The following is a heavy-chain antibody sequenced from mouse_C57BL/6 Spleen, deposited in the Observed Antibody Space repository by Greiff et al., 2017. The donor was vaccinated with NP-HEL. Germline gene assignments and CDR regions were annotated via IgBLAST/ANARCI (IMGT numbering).Heavy chain of an antibody. CDR3: ARPSHYYGSRDYAMDY. CDR1: GFTFSDYG. J-gene: IGHJ4*01. CDR2: ISSGSSTI. D-gene: IGHD1-1*01. V-gene: IGHV5-17*01. Sequence: EVKLVESGGGLVKPGGSLKLSCAASGFTFSDYGMHWVRQAPEKGLEWVAYISSGSSTIYYADTVKGRFTISRDNAKNTLFLQMTSLRSEDTAMYYCARPSHYYGSRDYAMDYWGQGTSVTVSS.